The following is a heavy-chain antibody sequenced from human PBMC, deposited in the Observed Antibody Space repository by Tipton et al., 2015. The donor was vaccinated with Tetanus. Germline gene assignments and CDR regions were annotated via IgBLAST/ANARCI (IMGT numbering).Heavy chain of an antibody. J-gene: IGHJ4*02. CDR3: ARGSGAMDS. CDR2: IKEDGSEK. D-gene: IGHD7-27*01. V-gene: IGHV3-7*04. CDR1: GFTFSTYW. Sequence: SLRLSCAASGFTFSTYWMGWSRQAPGKGLEWVAKIKEDGSEKYYVDSVKGRFTISRDNAENSLFLQMNSLRVEDAAMYYCARGSGAMDSWGQGTPVTVSS.